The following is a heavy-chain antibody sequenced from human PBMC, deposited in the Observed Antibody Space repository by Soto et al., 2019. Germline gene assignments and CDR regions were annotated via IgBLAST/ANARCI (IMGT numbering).Heavy chain of an antibody. J-gene: IGHJ5*02. V-gene: IGHV4-30-2*01. D-gene: IGHD3-10*01. CDR1: GGSISRGGCF. CDR3: ARVGVTDYYGSGIDP. Sequence: SETLSLTCAVSGGSISRGGCFWSWIRQPPGKGLEWIGYIYHSGSTYYNPSLKSRVTISVDTSKNQFSLKLSSVTAADTAVYYCARVGVTDYYGSGIDPWGQGTLVTVSS. CDR2: IYHSGST.